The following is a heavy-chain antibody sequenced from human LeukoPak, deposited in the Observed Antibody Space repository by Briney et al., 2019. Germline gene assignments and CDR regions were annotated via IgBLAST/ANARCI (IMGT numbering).Heavy chain of an antibody. D-gene: IGHD3-10*01. CDR2: ISYDGNK. V-gene: IGHV3-30*03. J-gene: IGHJ4*02. CDR3: ARVVGFGEFVDY. CDR1: GFTFSNYG. Sequence: GGSLRLSCAASGFTFSNYGMHWVRQAPGKGLEWMAVISYDGNKYYADSVKGRFTISRDNAKNSLYLQMNSLRAEDTAVYYCARVVGFGEFVDYWGQGTLVTVSS.